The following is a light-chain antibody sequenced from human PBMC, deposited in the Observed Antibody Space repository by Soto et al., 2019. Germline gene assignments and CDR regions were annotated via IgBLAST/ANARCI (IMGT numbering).Light chain of an antibody. V-gene: IGKV1-39*01. CDR2: AAS. CDR3: QQGYSAPWT. Sequence: DIQMTQSPSSLSASLGDRVTITCRASQSISTYLHWYQQKPGKPPELLIYAASTLQSGVPSRFSGGRSGTDFTLTIISRQPEDFATYYCQQGYSAPWTFGQGTKVEIK. J-gene: IGKJ1*01. CDR1: QSISTY.